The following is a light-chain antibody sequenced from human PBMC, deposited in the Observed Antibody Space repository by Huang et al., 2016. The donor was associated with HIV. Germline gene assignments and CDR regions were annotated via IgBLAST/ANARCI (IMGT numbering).Light chain of an antibody. CDR3: MQGTHLFT. CDR2: QVS. V-gene: IGKV2-30*02. CDR1: QSLIHSTGNTY. Sequence: VVLTQSPLYLSVTVGQPASILCRSSQSLIHSTGNTYLKWFQQRPGQSPRRLISQVSRRDCGVPDRFSDSGSCTDFTLKISRVEAEDVGVYYCMQGTHLFTFGGGTRVDIK. J-gene: IGKJ4*01.